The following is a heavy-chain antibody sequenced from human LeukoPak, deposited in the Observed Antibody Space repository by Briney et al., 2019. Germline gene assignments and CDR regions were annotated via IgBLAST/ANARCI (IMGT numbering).Heavy chain of an antibody. CDR3: AKEFPIFDY. CDR2: ISSSGTNI. J-gene: IGHJ4*02. Sequence: LEWVSYISSSGTNIDYADSVKGRFTISRDNSKNTLYLQMNSLRAEDTAVYYCAKEFPIFDYWGQGALVTVSS. V-gene: IGHV3-23*01. D-gene: IGHD2-2*02.